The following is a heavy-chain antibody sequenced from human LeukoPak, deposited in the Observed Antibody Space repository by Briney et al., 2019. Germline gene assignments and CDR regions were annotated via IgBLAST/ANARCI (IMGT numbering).Heavy chain of an antibody. Sequence: SGGSLRPSCAASGFTFSSYWMSWVRQAPGKGLEWVANIKQDGSEEYYVDSVKGRFTISRDNAKNSLYLQMNSLRAEDTAVYYCARVIRQYWELLADWGQGTLVTVSS. CDR3: ARVIRQYWELLAD. J-gene: IGHJ4*02. V-gene: IGHV3-7*01. CDR1: GFTFSSYW. CDR2: IKQDGSEE. D-gene: IGHD1-26*01.